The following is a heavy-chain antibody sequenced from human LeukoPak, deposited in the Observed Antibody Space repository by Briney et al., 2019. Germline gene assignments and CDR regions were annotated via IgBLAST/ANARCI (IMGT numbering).Heavy chain of an antibody. CDR3: ARDGSGY. J-gene: IGHJ4*02. CDR1: GGSFSGYY. D-gene: IGHD3-10*01. CDR2: INHSGST. Sequence: SETLSLTCAVYGGSFSGYYWSWIRQPPGKGLEWIGEINHSGSTNYNPSLKSRVTIPVDTSKNQFSLKLSSVTAADTAVYYCARDGSGYWGQGTQVTVSS. V-gene: IGHV4-34*01.